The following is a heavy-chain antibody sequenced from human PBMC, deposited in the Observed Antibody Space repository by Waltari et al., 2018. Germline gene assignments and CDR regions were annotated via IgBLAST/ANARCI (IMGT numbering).Heavy chain of an antibody. D-gene: IGHD6-19*01. CDR1: GLSFSSYA. Sequence: EVQLLESGGGLVQPGGSLRLSCAASGLSFSSYAMGWVGQGPGKGLVGLYAISGSGETTYYADSVRGRFTISRDNSKDTVFLQINSLRAEDTALYYCAKDPPQGTSGWYYWGQGTLVTVSS. V-gene: IGHV3-23*01. J-gene: IGHJ4*02. CDR2: ISGSGETT. CDR3: AKDPPQGTSGWYY.